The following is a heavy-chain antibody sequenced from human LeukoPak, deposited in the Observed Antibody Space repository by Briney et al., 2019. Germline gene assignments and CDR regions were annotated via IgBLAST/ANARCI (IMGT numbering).Heavy chain of an antibody. V-gene: IGHV4-39*07. CDR3: ARGARVGPSDWFDP. CDR2: IYYSGST. CDR1: GGSISSSSYY. D-gene: IGHD1-26*01. J-gene: IGHJ5*02. Sequence: PSETLSLTCTVSGGSISSSSYYWGWIRQPPGKGLEWIGSIYYSGSTYYNPSLKSRVTISVDTSKNQFSLKLSSVTAADAAIYYCARGARVGPSDWFDPWGQGTLVTVSS.